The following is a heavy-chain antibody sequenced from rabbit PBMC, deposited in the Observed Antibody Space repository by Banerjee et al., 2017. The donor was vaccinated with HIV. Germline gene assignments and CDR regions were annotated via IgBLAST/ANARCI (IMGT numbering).Heavy chain of an antibody. D-gene: IGHD4-1*01. CDR3: ARDLAGVIGWNFGL. CDR2: IYSSNGDK. V-gene: IGHV1S47*01. CDR1: GSDISSNA. Sequence: QEQLEESGGDLVKPEGSLTLTCKASGSDISSNAMCWVRQAPGKGLELIACIYSSNGDKWYASWVNGRFTISRSTSLNTVDLKMTSLTVADTATYFCARDLAGVIGWNFGLWGQGTLVTVS. J-gene: IGHJ4*01.